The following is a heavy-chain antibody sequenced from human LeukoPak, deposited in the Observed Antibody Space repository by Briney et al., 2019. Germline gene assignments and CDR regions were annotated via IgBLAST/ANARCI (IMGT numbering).Heavy chain of an antibody. Sequence: PSQTLSLTCTVSGGSISSGGYYWSWIRQHPGKGLEWIGYIYYSGSTYYNLSLKSRVTISVDTSKNQFSLKLSSVTAADTAVYYCARFSYDSSGYYIAYWGQGTLVTVSS. CDR3: ARFSYDSSGYYIAY. D-gene: IGHD3-22*01. V-gene: IGHV4-31*03. CDR1: GGSISSGGYY. J-gene: IGHJ4*02. CDR2: IYYSGST.